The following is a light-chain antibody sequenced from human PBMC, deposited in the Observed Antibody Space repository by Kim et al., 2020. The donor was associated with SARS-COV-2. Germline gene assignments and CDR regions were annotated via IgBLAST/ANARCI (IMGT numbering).Light chain of an antibody. V-gene: IGKV3-15*01. CDR1: QSVSSC. CDR2: AAS. CDR3: QQYKDWYT. Sequence: LSWPAAETATHSGGASQSVSSCLACYQQKPGQGLRVLIYAASTRIRGVPARFAGSGSETEFTLTIDSLQSEDFAIYYCQQYKDWYTFGQGTKLEI. J-gene: IGKJ2*01.